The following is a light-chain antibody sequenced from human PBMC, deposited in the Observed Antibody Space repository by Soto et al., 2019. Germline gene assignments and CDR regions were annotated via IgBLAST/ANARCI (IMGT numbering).Light chain of an antibody. J-gene: IGKJ1*01. CDR2: KAS. V-gene: IGKV1-5*03. CDR3: QQYNSYWT. Sequence: DIQMTQSPSTLSASVGDRVTITCRASQSISTWLAWYQQRPGKSPKLLIYKASNLESGVPSRFSGSGSGTEFTLTISSLQPDDSATYYCQQYNSYWTFGQGTKVDI. CDR1: QSISTW.